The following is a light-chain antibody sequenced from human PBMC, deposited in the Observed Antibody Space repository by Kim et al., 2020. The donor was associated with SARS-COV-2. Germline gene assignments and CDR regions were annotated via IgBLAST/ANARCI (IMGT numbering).Light chain of an antibody. CDR1: QSVSSNY. CDR3: QQYGSSPYT. Sequence: PGERATLSCRASQSVSSNYFAWYQQKPGQAPRLLVYGASTRPAVIPDRFTGSGSGTDFTLTINRLAPEDFAVYYCQQYGSSPYTFGQGTRLEI. J-gene: IGKJ2*01. V-gene: IGKV3-20*01. CDR2: GAS.